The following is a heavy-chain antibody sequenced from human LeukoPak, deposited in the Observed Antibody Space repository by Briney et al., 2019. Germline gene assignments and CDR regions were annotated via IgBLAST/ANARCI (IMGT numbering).Heavy chain of an antibody. CDR3: TRGRYSSAWDFDY. J-gene: IGHJ4*02. V-gene: IGHV3-49*03. Sequence: GGSLRLSCAASGFTFSSYAMHWFRQAPGKGLEWVGFIRSKGYSGTTEYAASVKGRFTISRDDSKSIAYLQMNSLKTEDTGVYYCTRGRYSSAWDFDYWGQGTLVTVSS. D-gene: IGHD6-19*01. CDR1: GFTFSSYA. CDR2: IRSKGYSGTT.